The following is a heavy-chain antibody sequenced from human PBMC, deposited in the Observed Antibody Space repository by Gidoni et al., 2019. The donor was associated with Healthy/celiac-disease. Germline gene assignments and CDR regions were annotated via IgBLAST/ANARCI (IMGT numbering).Heavy chain of an antibody. CDR2: IGYDGSNK. V-gene: IGHV3-33*01. Sequence: QVQLVESGGGVVQPGRSLRLSCAASGFTFRSYGMHWVRQAPGKGLEWVAVIGYDGSNKYYADSVKGRFTISRDNSKNTLYLKMNSLRAEDTAVYYCARNGTYYDILTGYDNGGLDYWGQGTLVTVSS. CDR3: ARNGTYYDILTGYDNGGLDY. D-gene: IGHD3-9*01. CDR1: GFTFRSYG. J-gene: IGHJ4*02.